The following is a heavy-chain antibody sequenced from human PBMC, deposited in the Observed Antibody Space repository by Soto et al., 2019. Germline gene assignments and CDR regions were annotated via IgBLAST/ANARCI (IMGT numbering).Heavy chain of an antibody. CDR3: AREARYNTVWYLGAIPRLDY. Sequence: ASVKVSCKATGYIFNTYGISWVRKAPGQGLEWMGWISVYNGNTNYAQKFQGRVTLTTDTSTSTAYMELKNLRFDDTAVYYCAREARYNTVWYLGAIPRLDYWGQGTLVTVSS. J-gene: IGHJ4*02. CDR2: ISVYNGNT. D-gene: IGHD6-13*01. CDR1: GYIFNTYG. V-gene: IGHV1-18*04.